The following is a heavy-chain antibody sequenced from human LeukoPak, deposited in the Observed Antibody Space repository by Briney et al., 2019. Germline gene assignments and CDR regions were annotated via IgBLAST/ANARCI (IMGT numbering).Heavy chain of an antibody. CDR3: ARDRAPYYGSGSYSGVDY. V-gene: IGHV3-30*04. J-gene: IGHJ4*02. CDR2: ISYDGSNK. D-gene: IGHD3-10*01. Sequence: PGGSLRLSCAASGFTLSNYAMHWVRQAPGKGLEWVAVISYDGSNKYYADSVKGRFTISRDNSKNTLYLQMNSLITEDTAVYYCARDRAPYYGSGSYSGVDYWGQGTLVTVSS. CDR1: GFTLSNYA.